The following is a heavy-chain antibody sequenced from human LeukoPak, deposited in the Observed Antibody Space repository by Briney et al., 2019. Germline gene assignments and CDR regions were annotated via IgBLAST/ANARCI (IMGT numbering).Heavy chain of an antibody. Sequence: GGSLRLSCAASGFIFSSYWMSWVRQAPGKGLEWVANIKEDGSEKDYVDSVKGRFTISRDNAKNSLYLQMNSLRAEDTAVYYCAREKSGSNAAFDYWGQGTLVTVSS. CDR3: AREKSGSNAAFDY. D-gene: IGHD1-26*01. CDR1: GFIFSSYW. CDR2: IKEDGSEK. V-gene: IGHV3-7*01. J-gene: IGHJ4*02.